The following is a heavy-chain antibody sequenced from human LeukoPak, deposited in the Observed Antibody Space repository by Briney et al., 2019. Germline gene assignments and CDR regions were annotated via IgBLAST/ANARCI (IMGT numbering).Heavy chain of an antibody. D-gene: IGHD6-19*01. V-gene: IGHV3-21*04. CDR2: ISSSSSYI. Sequence: GGSLRLSCAASGFTFSSYSMNWVRQAPGKGLEWVSSISSSSSYIYYADSVKGRFTISRDNSKNTLYLQMNSLRAEDTAVYYCAKTGGGSGWYISSAFDIWGQGTMVTVSS. CDR1: GFTFSSYS. CDR3: AKTGGGSGWYISSAFDI. J-gene: IGHJ3*02.